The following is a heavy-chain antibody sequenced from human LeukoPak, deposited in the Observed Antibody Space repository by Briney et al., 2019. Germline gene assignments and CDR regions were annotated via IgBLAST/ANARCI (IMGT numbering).Heavy chain of an antibody. V-gene: IGHV3-30*03. D-gene: IGHD6-6*01. J-gene: IGHJ4*02. CDR1: GFSFISYG. CDR3: ARTSIAARPGGYFDY. CDR2: ISDDGRNK. Sequence: GGSLRLSCAASGFSFISYGMHWVRQAPGKGLEWVGVISDDGRNKKYADSVKGRFTISRDNSKDTLYLQMNSLRDEDTAVYYCARTSIAARPGGYFDYWGQGTLVTVSS.